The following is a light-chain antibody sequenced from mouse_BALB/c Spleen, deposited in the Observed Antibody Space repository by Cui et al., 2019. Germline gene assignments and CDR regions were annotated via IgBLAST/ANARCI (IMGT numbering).Light chain of an antibody. CDR2: EGN. CDR1: TDIDDD. J-gene: IGKJ2*01. Sequence: ETTLTQCPASLSMARGEKVTIRCITGTDIDDDMNWYQQKPGEPPTLLISEGNTLRPGVPSPFSSSGYGTDFVFTIENMLSEDVADYYCLQSDNLPYTFGGGTKLEIK. V-gene: IGKV17-121*01. CDR3: LQSDNLPYT.